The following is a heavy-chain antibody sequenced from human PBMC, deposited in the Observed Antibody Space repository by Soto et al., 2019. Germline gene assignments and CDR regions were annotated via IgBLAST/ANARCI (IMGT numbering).Heavy chain of an antibody. D-gene: IGHD6-19*01. CDR3: ARDLSSLRVAGTVFDY. CDR2: ISAYNGNT. J-gene: IGHJ4*02. Sequence: ASVKVSCKASGYTFTSYGISWVRQAPGQGLEGMGWISAYNGNTNYALKLQGRVTMTTDTSTSTAYMELRSLRSDDTAVYYCARDLSSLRVAGTVFDYWGQGTLVTVSS. CDR1: GYTFTSYG. V-gene: IGHV1-18*01.